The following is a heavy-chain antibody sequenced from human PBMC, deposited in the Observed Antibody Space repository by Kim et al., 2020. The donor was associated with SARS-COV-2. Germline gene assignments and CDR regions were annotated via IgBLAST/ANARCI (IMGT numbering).Heavy chain of an antibody. J-gene: IGHJ5*02. Sequence: SETLSLTCAVYGGSFSGYYWSWIRQPPGKGLEWIGEINHSGSTNYNPSLKSRVTISVDTSKNQFSLKLSSVTAADTAVYYCARGPNIVVVPAAVIPPGWFDPWGQGTLVTVSS. CDR1: GGSFSGYY. V-gene: IGHV4-34*01. CDR2: INHSGST. D-gene: IGHD2-2*01. CDR3: ARGPNIVVVPAAVIPPGWFDP.